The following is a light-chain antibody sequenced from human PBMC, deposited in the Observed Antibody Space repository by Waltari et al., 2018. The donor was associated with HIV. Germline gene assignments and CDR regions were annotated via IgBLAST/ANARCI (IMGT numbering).Light chain of an antibody. Sequence: QSVLTQPPSVSAAPGQKVTISCSGSSSNIGNNYVSWYQQLPGTAPKLPIYENNKRPSGIPDRFSGSKSGTSATLGITGLQTGDEADYYCGTWDSSLVWVFGGGTKLTVL. J-gene: IGLJ3*02. CDR3: GTWDSSLVWV. CDR2: ENN. V-gene: IGLV1-51*02. CDR1: SSNIGNNY.